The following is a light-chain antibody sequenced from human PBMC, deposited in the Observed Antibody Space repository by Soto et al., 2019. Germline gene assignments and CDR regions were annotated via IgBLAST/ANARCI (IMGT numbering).Light chain of an antibody. Sequence: DLQMPQSPSSLSASVGDRVTITCRASQSISSYLNWYQQKPGKAPKLLIYAASSLQSGVPSRFSGSGSGTDFTLTISSLQPEDFATYYCQQGYTTPLTFGGGTKVEIK. J-gene: IGKJ4*01. V-gene: IGKV1-39*01. CDR2: AAS. CDR1: QSISSY. CDR3: QQGYTTPLT.